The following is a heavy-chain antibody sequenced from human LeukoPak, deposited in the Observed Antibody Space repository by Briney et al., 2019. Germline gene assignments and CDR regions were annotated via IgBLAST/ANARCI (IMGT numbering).Heavy chain of an antibody. D-gene: IGHD3-10*01. J-gene: IGHJ6*04. V-gene: IGHV4-59*01. CDR2: ICYSGNT. Sequence: PSETLSLTCTVSGGSISSYCWSWIRQPPGKGLEWIGYICYSGNTNYNPSLKSRVTISVDTSKNQFSLKLSSVTAADTAVCYCARDRVTMVRGVPSGMDVWGKGTTVTVSS. CDR3: ARDRVTMVRGVPSGMDV. CDR1: GGSISSYC.